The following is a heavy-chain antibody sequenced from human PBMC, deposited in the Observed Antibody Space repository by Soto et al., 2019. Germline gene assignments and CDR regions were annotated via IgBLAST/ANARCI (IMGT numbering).Heavy chain of an antibody. D-gene: IGHD5-12*01. Sequence: EVQLVESGGGLVKPGGSLRLSCAASGFTFSSYSMNWVRQAPGKGLEWVSSISSSSSYIYYADSVKGRFTISRDNAKNSRYLKMNSRRAEDPVVYYGARWKIVATSHHWGQGTLVTVSS. J-gene: IGHJ5*02. CDR1: GFTFSSYS. CDR3: ARWKIVATSHH. CDR2: ISSSSSYI. V-gene: IGHV3-21*01.